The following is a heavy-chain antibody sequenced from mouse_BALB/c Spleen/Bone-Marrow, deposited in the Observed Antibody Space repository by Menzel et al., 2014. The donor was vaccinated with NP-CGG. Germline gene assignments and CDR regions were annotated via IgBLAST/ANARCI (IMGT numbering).Heavy chain of an antibody. CDR2: IWTDGST. CDR3: ARNWDY. J-gene: IGHJ4*01. CDR1: GFSLTNYG. Sequence: VQLVESGPGLVAPSQSLTITCTVSGFSLTNYGVHWFRQPPGKGLEWLGVIWTDGSTAYNSALKSRLNITKDISKNQICLKMNSLQTDDTAMYCCARNWDYWGQGTSVTVSS. V-gene: IGHV2-6*02.